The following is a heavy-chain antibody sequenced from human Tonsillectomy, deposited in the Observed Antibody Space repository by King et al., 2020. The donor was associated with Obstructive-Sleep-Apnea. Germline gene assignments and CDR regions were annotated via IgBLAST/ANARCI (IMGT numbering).Heavy chain of an antibody. V-gene: IGHV4-31*03. Sequence: VQLQESGPGLVKPSQTLSLTCTVSGGSISSGGYYWSWFRQHPGKGLEWIGYIYYSGSTYYNPSLKSRVTISVDTSKNQFSLKLSSVTAADTAVYYCARESSLPGGNSYFDYWGQGTLVTVSS. CDR2: IYYSGST. D-gene: IGHD4-23*01. CDR3: ARESSLPGGNSYFDY. J-gene: IGHJ4*02. CDR1: GGSISSGGYY.